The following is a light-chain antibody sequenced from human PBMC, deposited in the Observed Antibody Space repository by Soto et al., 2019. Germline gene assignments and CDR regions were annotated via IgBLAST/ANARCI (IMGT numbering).Light chain of an antibody. CDR2: GAS. Sequence: EIVLTQSPGTLSLSPGERATLSCRASQSVSSSYLAWYQQKPGQAPRLLIYGASSSATGIPDRFSGSGSGTDFTLTISRLKPEDFAVYYCQQGTFGQGTKLEIK. CDR1: QSVSSSY. V-gene: IGKV3-20*01. J-gene: IGKJ2*01. CDR3: QQGT.